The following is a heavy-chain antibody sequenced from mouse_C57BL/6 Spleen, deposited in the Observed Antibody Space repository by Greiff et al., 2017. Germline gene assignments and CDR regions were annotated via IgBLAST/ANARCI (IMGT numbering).Heavy chain of an antibody. CDR1: GYTFTSYW. Sequence: QVQLQQPGTELMKPGASVKLSCKASGYTFTSYWMHWVKQRPGQGLEWIGNINPSNGGTNYNEKFKSKATLTVDKSSSTAYMQLSSLQSEDSAGYYSARSRGYDGAWFAYWGQGTLVTVSA. J-gene: IGHJ3*01. D-gene: IGHD2-2*01. CDR2: INPSNGGT. CDR3: ARSRGYDGAWFAY. V-gene: IGHV1-53*01.